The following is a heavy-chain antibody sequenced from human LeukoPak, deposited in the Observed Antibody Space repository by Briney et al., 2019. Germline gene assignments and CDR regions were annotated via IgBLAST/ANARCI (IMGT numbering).Heavy chain of an antibody. V-gene: IGHV3-74*01. CDR2: IHTDGTNT. CDR1: GFTFSSFY. D-gene: IGHD4-17*01. Sequence: GRSLRLSCAASGFTFSSFYMHWVRQVPGKGLVWVSRIHTDGTNTNYADSVRGRFTISRDNAKNTLYLQMNSLRVEDTGVYYCARGIYGDPVAFDYWGQGILVTVSS. J-gene: IGHJ4*02. CDR3: ARGIYGDPVAFDY.